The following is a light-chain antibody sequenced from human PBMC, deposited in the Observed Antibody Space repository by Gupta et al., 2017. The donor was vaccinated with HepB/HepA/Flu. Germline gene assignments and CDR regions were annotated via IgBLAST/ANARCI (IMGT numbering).Light chain of an antibody. J-gene: IGLJ1*01. V-gene: IGLV1-44*01. CDR3: AAWDDSRNGYV. CDR1: SSNIGRNT. Sequence: QSVLTQPPSASGTPGQRVTISCSGSSSNIGRNTVNWYQQLPGTAPKLLIYSSNQRPSRVPDRFSGSKSGPSGSLAISGLQADDEADYYCAAWDDSRNGYVFGTGTKVTVL. CDR2: SSN.